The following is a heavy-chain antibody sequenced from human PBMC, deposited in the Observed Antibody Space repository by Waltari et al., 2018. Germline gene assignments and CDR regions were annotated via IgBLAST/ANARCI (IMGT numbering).Heavy chain of an antibody. CDR3: ARHVSGYCSSTSCHSDY. D-gene: IGHD2-2*01. J-gene: IGHJ4*02. Sequence: QLQLQESGPGLVKPSETLSLICTVSGGSISSSSYYWGWIRQPPGEGLEWIGSIYYSGSNYYNPSLKSRVTISVETAKNQFSLKLSCVTAADTAVYYCARHVSGYCSSTSCHSDYWGQGTLVTVSS. CDR2: IYYSGSN. CDR1: GGSISSSSYY. V-gene: IGHV4-39*01.